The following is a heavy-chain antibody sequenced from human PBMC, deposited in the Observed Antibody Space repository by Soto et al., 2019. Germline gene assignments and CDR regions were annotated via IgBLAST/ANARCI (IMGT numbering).Heavy chain of an antibody. CDR3: ARVNYDFWSGPHPYYYYGMDV. Sequence: SVKVSCKASGGTFSSYAISWVRQAPGQGLEWMGGIIPIFGTANYAQKFQGRVTITADESTSTAYMELSSLRSEDTAVYYCARVNYDFWSGPHPYYYYGMDVRGQGTTVTVSS. V-gene: IGHV1-69*13. D-gene: IGHD3-3*01. CDR2: IIPIFGTA. CDR1: GGTFSSYA. J-gene: IGHJ6*02.